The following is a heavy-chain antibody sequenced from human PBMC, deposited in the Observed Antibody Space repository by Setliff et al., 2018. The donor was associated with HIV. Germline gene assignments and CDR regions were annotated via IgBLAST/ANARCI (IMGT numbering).Heavy chain of an antibody. D-gene: IGHD3-16*01. CDR2: INHSGST. Sequence: SETLSLTCAVYGGSFSDYYWSWIRQPPGKGLEWIGEINHSGSTNYNPSLKRRVTISVDTSKNQFSLKLNSVTAADTAVYYCAKTVVGDSYALPNDAFDIWGQGTMVTVSS. V-gene: IGHV4-34*01. CDR3: AKTVVGDSYALPNDAFDI. CDR1: GGSFSDYY. J-gene: IGHJ3*02.